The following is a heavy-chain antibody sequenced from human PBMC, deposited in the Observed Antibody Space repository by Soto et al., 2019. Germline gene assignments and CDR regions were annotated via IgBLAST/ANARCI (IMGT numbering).Heavy chain of an antibody. CDR3: ERDIRGYSRAFDY. J-gene: IGHJ4*02. Sequence: PSETLCLPCTVSGDSVSSGSYYWTWVRQPPGKGMEWIGYISYSGSTNYNPSLQSRVTISIDTSKNQFSLKLTSVTAADTAFYYCERDIRGYSRAFDYWGQGTLVTVSS. CDR1: GDSVSSGSYY. D-gene: IGHD5-18*01. V-gene: IGHV4-61*01. CDR2: ISYSGST.